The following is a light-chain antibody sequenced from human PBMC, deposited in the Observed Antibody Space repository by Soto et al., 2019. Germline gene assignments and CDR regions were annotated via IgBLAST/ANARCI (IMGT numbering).Light chain of an antibody. Sequence: KEMTQSPATLAVSPKGIATVCCRASQSVSSDLAWYHQKPGQAPRLLIYGASTRATGIPARFSGSGSGTAFTLTLSCLQSEDFAPPYCQPYHTYPPTFAQGTQLDIK. CDR1: QSVSSD. CDR3: QPYHTYPPT. V-gene: IGKV3-15*01. CDR2: GAS. J-gene: IGKJ1*01.